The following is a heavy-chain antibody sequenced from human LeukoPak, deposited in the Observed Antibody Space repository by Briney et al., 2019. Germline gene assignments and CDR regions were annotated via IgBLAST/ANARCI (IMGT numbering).Heavy chain of an antibody. V-gene: IGHV1-3*03. CDR1: GYTFTGYY. D-gene: IGHD3-22*01. CDR2: INAGNGNT. Sequence: GASVKVSCKASGYTFTGYYMHWVRQAPGQRLEWMGWINAGNGNTKYSQEFQGRVTITRDTSASTAYMELSSLRSEDMAVYYCARLVSDYYDSSGYYGYFDYWGQGTLVTVSS. J-gene: IGHJ4*02. CDR3: ARLVSDYYDSSGYYGYFDY.